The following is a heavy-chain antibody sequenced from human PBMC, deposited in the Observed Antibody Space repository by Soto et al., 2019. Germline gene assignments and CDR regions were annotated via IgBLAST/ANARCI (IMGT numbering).Heavy chain of an antibody. Sequence: QVQLVESGGGVVQPGRSLRLSCAASGFTFSSYGMHWVRQAPGKGLEWVAVISYDGSNKYYADSVKGRFTISRDNSKNTLYLQMNSLRAEDTAVYYCAKSAGNYYYGMDVWGQGTTVTVSS. CDR1: GFTFSSYG. CDR2: ISYDGSNK. J-gene: IGHJ6*02. V-gene: IGHV3-30*18. CDR3: AKSAGNYYYGMDV.